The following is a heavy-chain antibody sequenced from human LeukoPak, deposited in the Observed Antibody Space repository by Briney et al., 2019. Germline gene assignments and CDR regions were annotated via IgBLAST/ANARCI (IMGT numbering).Heavy chain of an antibody. D-gene: IGHD3-10*01. Sequence: GGSLRLSCAASGFTFSSYWMSWVRQAPGKGLEWVANIKQDGSEKYYVDSVKGRFTISRDNAKNSLYLQMNSLRAEDTAVYYCARLDLGGTESEGISWFGELPRDYWGQGTLVTVS. J-gene: IGHJ4*02. V-gene: IGHV3-7*01. CDR2: IKQDGSEK. CDR1: GFTFSSYW. CDR3: ARLDLGGTESEGISWFGELPRDY.